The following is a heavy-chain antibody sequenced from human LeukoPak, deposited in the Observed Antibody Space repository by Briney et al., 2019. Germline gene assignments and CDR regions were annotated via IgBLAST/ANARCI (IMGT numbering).Heavy chain of an antibody. V-gene: IGHV6-1*01. CDR3: ARGMVRWTGIGYAFDI. Sequence: SQTLSLTCAISGDSVSSNSAAWNWIRQSPSRGLEWLGRTYYRSKWYNDYAVSVKSRITINPDTSKNQFSLQLNSVTPEDTAVYYCARGMVRWTGIGYAFDIWGQGTMVTVSS. D-gene: IGHD4-23*01. CDR1: GDSVSSNSAA. CDR2: TYYRSKWYN. J-gene: IGHJ3*02.